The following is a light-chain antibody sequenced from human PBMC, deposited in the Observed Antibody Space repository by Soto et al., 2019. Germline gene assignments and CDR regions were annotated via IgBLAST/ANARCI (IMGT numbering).Light chain of an antibody. Sequence: EIVLTQSPATLSLSPGERATLSCRASQSVSSYLAWYQQKPGQAPRLLIYDASNRATGIPARFSGSGSGTDFTLTISSLEPEDFAVYYCQQYGNSPITFGQGTRLENK. CDR3: QQYGNSPIT. CDR2: DAS. J-gene: IGKJ5*01. V-gene: IGKV3-11*01. CDR1: QSVSSY.